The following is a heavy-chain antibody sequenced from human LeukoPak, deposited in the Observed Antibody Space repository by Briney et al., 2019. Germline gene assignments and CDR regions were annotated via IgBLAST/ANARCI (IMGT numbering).Heavy chain of an antibody. CDR2: ISSSSYI. V-gene: IGHV3-21*01. Sequence: GGSLRLSCAASGFTFSSYSINWVRQAPGRGLEWVSSISSSSYIYYADSVKGRFTISGDNAKNSLYLQMDSLRAEDTAVYYCARGWASEAFDYWGQGTLVTVSS. D-gene: IGHD3-16*01. J-gene: IGHJ4*02. CDR3: ARGWASEAFDY. CDR1: GFTFSSYS.